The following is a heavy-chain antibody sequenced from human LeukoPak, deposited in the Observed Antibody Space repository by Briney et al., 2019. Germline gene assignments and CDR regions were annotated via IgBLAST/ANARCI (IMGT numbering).Heavy chain of an antibody. J-gene: IGHJ5*02. CDR1: GYTFTSYD. Sequence: ASVSVSCKASGYTFTSYDINWVRQAPGQGLEWMGWMNPNSGNTGYAQKFQGRVTMTRNTSISTAYMELSSLRSEDTAVYYCARGFSCSSTSCPTWGQGTLVTVSS. CDR2: MNPNSGNT. CDR3: ARGFSCSSTSCPT. D-gene: IGHD2-2*01. V-gene: IGHV1-8*01.